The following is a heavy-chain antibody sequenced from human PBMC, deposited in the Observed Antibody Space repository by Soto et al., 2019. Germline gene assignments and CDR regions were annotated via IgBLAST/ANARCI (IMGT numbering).Heavy chain of an antibody. CDR1: GFTFSGYT. D-gene: IGHD5-12*01. J-gene: IGHJ5*02. CDR3: ARDDVAPNWFDP. CDR2: ISSSGSTI. Sequence: EVQLVESGGGWVQPGGSLRLSCAASGFTFSGYTMNWVRQAPGKGLEWVSYISSSGSTIYYADSVKGRFTISRDNAKNVLYQQRSSLRAEDTALYYCARDDVAPNWFDPWGQGTLVTVSS. V-gene: IGHV3-48*01.